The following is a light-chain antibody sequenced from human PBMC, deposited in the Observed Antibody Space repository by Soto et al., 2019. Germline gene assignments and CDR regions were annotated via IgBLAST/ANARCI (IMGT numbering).Light chain of an antibody. V-gene: IGLV2-14*03. CDR2: DVN. CDR3: SSHSSSSTLVV. Sequence: QSALTQPASISGSPGQSITISCTGTSSDVCGYNYVSWYRQHPGKAPKLMIYDVNNRPSGVSNRFSGSKSGNTASLTISGLQAEDEADYYCSSHSSSSTLVVFGGGTKLTVL. CDR1: SSDVCGYNY. J-gene: IGLJ2*01.